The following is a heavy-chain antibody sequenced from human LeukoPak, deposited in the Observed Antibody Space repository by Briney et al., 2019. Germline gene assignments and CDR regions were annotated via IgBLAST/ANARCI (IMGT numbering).Heavy chain of an antibody. CDR2: ISSSSSTI. D-gene: IGHD2-2*01. CDR3: ARDLEDIVVVPAALGIAVAGTFDY. Sequence: PGGSLTLSCAASGFTFSSYSMNWVRQAPGKGLEWVSYISSSSSTIYYADSVKGRFTISRDNAKNSLYLQMNSLRAEDTAVYYCARDLEDIVVVPAALGIAVAGTFDYWGQGTLVTVSS. V-gene: IGHV3-48*04. J-gene: IGHJ4*02. CDR1: GFTFSSYS.